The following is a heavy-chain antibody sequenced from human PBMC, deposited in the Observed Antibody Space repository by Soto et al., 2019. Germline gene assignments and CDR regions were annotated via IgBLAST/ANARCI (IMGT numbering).Heavy chain of an antibody. J-gene: IGHJ4*02. Sequence: SVKVSCNASGFTFTSSAMQWVRQARGQRLEWIGWIVVGSGNTNYAQKFQERVTITRDMSTSTAYVELSSLRSEDTAVYYCVAAYAGSGSYSQYYFDYWGQGTLVTVSS. CDR2: IVVGSGNT. CDR3: VAAYAGSGSYSQYYFDY. CDR1: GFTFTSSA. D-gene: IGHD3-10*01. V-gene: IGHV1-58*02.